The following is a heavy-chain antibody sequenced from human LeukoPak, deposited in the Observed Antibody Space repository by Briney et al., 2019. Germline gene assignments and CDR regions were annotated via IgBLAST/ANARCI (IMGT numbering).Heavy chain of an antibody. D-gene: IGHD1-1*01. Sequence: GGSLRLSCTASGFTFGDYAMSWIRQAPGKGLEWVGFIRSKAYGETADYAASVKGRFTISRDDSKAIAYLQMNSLKTADTAVYHCTRDRGAYNLYDYWGQGTLVTVSS. V-gene: IGHV3-49*03. J-gene: IGHJ4*02. CDR1: GFTFGDYA. CDR2: IRSKAYGETA. CDR3: TRDRGAYNLYDY.